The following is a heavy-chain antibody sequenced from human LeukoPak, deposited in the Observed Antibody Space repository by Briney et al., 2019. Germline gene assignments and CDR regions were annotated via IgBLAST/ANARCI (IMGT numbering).Heavy chain of an antibody. V-gene: IGHV4-39*01. CDR3: GRLFDS. J-gene: IGHJ4*02. Sequence: SETLSLTCTVSGGAIIRDNFYGGWVRQPPGKGLEWVGSINYSGTTYYNPSLRSRVSISVDTSRTQFFLRLNSVSAADTAVYYCGRLFDSWGQGILVTVSS. CDR2: INYSGTT. CDR1: GGAIIRDNFY.